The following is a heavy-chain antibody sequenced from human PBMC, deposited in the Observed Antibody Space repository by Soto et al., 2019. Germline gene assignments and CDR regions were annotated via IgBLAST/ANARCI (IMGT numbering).Heavy chain of an antibody. Sequence: EASVKVSCKASGYTFANYPMHWVRQAPGQRLEWMGWINAGNGNTKYSQNFQGRVTITRDTSASTAYMELSSLRSEDTAVYYCARLSIPGPAHYWGQGTLVTVSS. CDR3: ARLSIPGPAHY. CDR1: GYTFANYP. V-gene: IGHV1-3*01. J-gene: IGHJ4*02. CDR2: INAGNGNT.